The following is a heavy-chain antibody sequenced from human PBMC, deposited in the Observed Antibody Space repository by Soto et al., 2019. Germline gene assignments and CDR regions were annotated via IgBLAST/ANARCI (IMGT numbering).Heavy chain of an antibody. CDR3: AKRGYGRYNWFDP. Sequence: GGSLRLSCAASGFTFSSYEMNWVRQAPGKGLEWVAVISYDGSNKYYADSVKGRFTISRDNSKNTLYLQMNSLRAKDTAVYYCAKRGYGRYNWFDPWGQGTLVTVSS. V-gene: IGHV3-30*18. CDR2: ISYDGSNK. J-gene: IGHJ5*02. CDR1: GFTFSSYE. D-gene: IGHD5-18*01.